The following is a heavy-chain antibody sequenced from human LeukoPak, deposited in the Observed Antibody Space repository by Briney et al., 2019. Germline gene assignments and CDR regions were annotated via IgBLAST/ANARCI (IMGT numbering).Heavy chain of an antibody. CDR2: IYYSGCT. J-gene: IGHJ6*02. CDR3: ARAVTYYDILTGYYISAPYGMDV. Sequence: SQTLSLTCTVAGCSSSSGGYYWSWIRQHPGKVLEWIGYIYYSGCTYYNPSLKSRVTISVDTSKNQFSLKLSSVTAADTAVYYCARAVTYYDILTGYYISAPYGMDVWGQGTTVTVSS. CDR1: GCSSSSGGYY. D-gene: IGHD3-9*01. V-gene: IGHV4-31*03.